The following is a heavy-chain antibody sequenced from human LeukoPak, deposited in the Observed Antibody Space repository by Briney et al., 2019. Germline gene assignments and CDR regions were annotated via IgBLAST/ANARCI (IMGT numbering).Heavy chain of an antibody. CDR2: INPNSGGT. J-gene: IGHJ5*02. D-gene: IGHD5-12*01. V-gene: IGHV1-2*02. CDR3: AREGHNEDSGYGLNWFDP. CDR1: GYTFTGYY. Sequence: ASVKVSCKASGYTFTGYYMHWVRQAPGQGLEWMGWINPNSGGTNYAQKFQGRVTMTRDTSISTAYMKLSRLRSDDTAVYYCAREGHNEDSGYGLNWFDPWGQGTLVTVSS.